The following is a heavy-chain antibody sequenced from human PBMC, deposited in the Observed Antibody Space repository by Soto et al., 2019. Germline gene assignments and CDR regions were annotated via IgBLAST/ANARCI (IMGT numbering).Heavy chain of an antibody. Sequence: GVLRLSCAASGFTFSEYWMSWVRLSQGKGLEWVANIKHDGSDIRYVDSVKGRFTMSRDNAENSLYLQMSSLGAEDTAMYYCARDPYGNGYGAFDIWGQGTMVTVSS. CDR3: ARDPYGNGYGAFDI. V-gene: IGHV3-7*03. D-gene: IGHD3-22*01. CDR2: IKHDGSDI. CDR1: GFTFSEYW. J-gene: IGHJ3*02.